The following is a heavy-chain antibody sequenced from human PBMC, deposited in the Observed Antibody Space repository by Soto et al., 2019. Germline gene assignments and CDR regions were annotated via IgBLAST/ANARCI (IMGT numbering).Heavy chain of an antibody. J-gene: IGHJ4*02. CDR3: ARGQLYYDFWSGYYDY. D-gene: IGHD3-3*01. V-gene: IGHV1-69*06. CDR2: IIPIFGTA. Sequence: SVKISCKASGGTFSSYAISWVQQAPGQGLEWMGGIIPIFGTANYAQKFQGRVTITADKSTSTAYMELSSLRSEDTAVYYCARGQLYYDFWSGYYDYWGQGTLVTVSS. CDR1: GGTFSSYA.